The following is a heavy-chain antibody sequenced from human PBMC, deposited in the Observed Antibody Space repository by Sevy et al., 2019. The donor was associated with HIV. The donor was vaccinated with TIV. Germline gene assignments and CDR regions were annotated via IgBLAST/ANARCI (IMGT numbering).Heavy chain of an antibody. CDR3: ARDSPVLTGTTSPFYYYYYYMDV. V-gene: IGHV1-46*03. CDR2: INPSGGST. Sequence: ASVKVSCKASGYTFTSYYMHWVRQAPGQGLEWMGIINPSGGSTSYAQKFQGRVTMTRDTSTSTVYMELSSLRSEDTAVYYCARDSPVLTGTTSPFYYYYYYMDVWGKGTTVTVSS. J-gene: IGHJ6*03. CDR1: GYTFTSYY. D-gene: IGHD1-7*01.